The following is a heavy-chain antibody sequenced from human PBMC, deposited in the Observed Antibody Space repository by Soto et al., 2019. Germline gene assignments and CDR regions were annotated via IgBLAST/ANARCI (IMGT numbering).Heavy chain of an antibody. CDR2: ITTSGSYI. CDR3: VRSVTAPMLRHNWFDP. Sequence: EVQLVESGGGLVKPGGSLRLSCAASGFTFSSYDMNWVRQAPGKGLEYVSSITTSGSYIYYGDSVRGRFTISRDNAKNSLLLQMDSLRAEDTAVYYCVRSVTAPMLRHNWFDPWGQGTRVTVSS. D-gene: IGHD2-8*01. J-gene: IGHJ5*02. CDR1: GFTFSSYD. V-gene: IGHV3-21*01.